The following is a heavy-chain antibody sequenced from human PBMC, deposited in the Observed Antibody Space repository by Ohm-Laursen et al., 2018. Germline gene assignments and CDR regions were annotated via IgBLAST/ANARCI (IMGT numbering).Heavy chain of an antibody. D-gene: IGHD3-10*01. Sequence: SLRLSCAASGFTFSRYWMSWVRQAPGKGLEWVANMKQDGSEKNYVESVKGRFTISRDNAKNSLYLQMNSLRAEDTAVYYCARDSSGSGGDSDYWGQGTLVTVSS. CDR1: GFTFSRYW. CDR2: MKQDGSEK. J-gene: IGHJ4*02. V-gene: IGHV3-7*01. CDR3: ARDSSGSGGDSDY.